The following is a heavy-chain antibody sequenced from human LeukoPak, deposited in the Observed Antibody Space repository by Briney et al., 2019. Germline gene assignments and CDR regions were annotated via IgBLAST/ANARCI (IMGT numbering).Heavy chain of an antibody. Sequence: SETLSLTCTVSGGSISGYYWSWIRQPPGKGLEWIGCVFHSGSTNYHPSLKSRVSMSVDTSKNQFSLRLSSVTAADTAVYYCARDLGSYHNSNIMTGYGDWGQGTLVTVSA. D-gene: IGHD3-9*01. V-gene: IGHV4-59*01. CDR1: GGSISGYY. J-gene: IGHJ4*02. CDR2: VFHSGST. CDR3: ARDLGSYHNSNIMTGYGD.